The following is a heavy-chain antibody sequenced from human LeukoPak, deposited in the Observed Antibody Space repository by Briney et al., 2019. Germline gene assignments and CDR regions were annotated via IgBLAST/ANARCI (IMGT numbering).Heavy chain of an antibody. J-gene: IGHJ6*03. D-gene: IGHD2-15*01. Sequence: PGGSLRPSCAASGFTFSSYWMHWVRQAPGKGLVWVSRINSDGSSTSYADSVKGRFTISRDNAKNTLYLQMNSLRAEDTAVYYCARDGVGYYYYMDVWGKGTTVTVSS. CDR3: ARDGVGYYYYMDV. V-gene: IGHV3-74*01. CDR2: INSDGSST. CDR1: GFTFSSYW.